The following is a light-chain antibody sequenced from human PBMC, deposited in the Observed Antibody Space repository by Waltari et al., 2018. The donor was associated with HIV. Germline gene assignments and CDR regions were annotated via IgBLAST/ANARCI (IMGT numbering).Light chain of an antibody. CDR2: GNS. CDR1: SYNSGAGYD. V-gene: IGLV1-40*01. Sequence: QSVLTQPPSVSGAPGQRVTISCTGSSYNSGAGYDVHRYQQLPGTAPKLLIYGNSNRPSGVPDRFSGSTSGTSSSLAITGLQAEDEADYYCQSYDSSLSVVVFGGGTKLTVL. J-gene: IGLJ2*01. CDR3: QSYDSSLSVVV.